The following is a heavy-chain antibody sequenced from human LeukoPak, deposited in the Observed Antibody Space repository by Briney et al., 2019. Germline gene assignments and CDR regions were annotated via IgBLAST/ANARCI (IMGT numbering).Heavy chain of an antibody. CDR1: GYTLTELS. CDR3: ARPGGGPYNWNYDY. D-gene: IGHD1-7*01. Sequence: ASVKVSCKVSGYTLTELSMHWVRQAPGKGLEWMGGFDPEDGETIYAQKFQGRVTMTEDTSTSTAYMELRSLRSDDTAVYYCARPGGGPYNWNYDYWGQGTLVTVSS. CDR2: FDPEDGET. J-gene: IGHJ4*02. V-gene: IGHV1-24*01.